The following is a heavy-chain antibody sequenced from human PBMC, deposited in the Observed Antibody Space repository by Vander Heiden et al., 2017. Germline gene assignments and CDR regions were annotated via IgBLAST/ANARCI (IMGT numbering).Heavy chain of an antibody. V-gene: IGHV4-34*01. CDR1: GGSFSGSY. J-gene: IGHJ5*02. Sequence: QVQLQQWGAGLLKPSETLSLTCAAYGGSFSGSYWSWIRKPPGKGLEWIGEINDSGSTNYNPSLKSRVTISLDTSKNQFSLKLSSVTAADTAVYYCAREGKAGSKVWFDPWGQGTLVTVSS. CDR3: AREGKAGSKVWFDP. D-gene: IGHD6-19*01. CDR2: INDSGST.